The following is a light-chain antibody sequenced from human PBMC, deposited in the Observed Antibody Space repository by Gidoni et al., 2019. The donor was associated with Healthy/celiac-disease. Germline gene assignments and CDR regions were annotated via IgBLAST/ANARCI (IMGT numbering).Light chain of an antibody. CDR1: QSVSSY. J-gene: IGKJ4*01. CDR2: DAS. CDR3: QQRSNWPPLT. Sequence: EIVLTQSPATLSLSPGERATLSCRASQSVSSYLAWYQQKPGQAPRLLIYDASNRATGIPDRFSGSGSGTDFTLTISSLEPEDFAAYYCQQRSNWPPLTFGGGTKVEIK. V-gene: IGKV3-11*01.